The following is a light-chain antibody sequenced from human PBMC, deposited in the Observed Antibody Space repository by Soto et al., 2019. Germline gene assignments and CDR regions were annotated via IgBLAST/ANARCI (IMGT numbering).Light chain of an antibody. J-gene: IGKJ3*01. V-gene: IGKV3D-20*02. CDR3: QQRSNRPRFT. Sequence: EIVLTQSPGTLSLSPGERATLSCRASQSVSSSYLAWYQQKPGQAPRLLIYDASNRATGIPARFSGSGSGTDFTLSISSLEPEDFAVYYCQQRSNRPRFTFGPGTKVDI. CDR2: DAS. CDR1: QSVSSSY.